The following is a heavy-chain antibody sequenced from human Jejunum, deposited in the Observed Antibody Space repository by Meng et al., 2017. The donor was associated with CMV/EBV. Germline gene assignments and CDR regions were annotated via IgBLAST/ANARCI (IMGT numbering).Heavy chain of an antibody. CDR1: GGSMSSGDYF. D-gene: IGHD5-24*01. CDR2: IYASGST. Sequence: QAEVQEPGPGLVKPSQTLSLTCTVSGGSMSSGDYFWTWIRQPAGKGLEWIGRIYASGSTSYHPSLESRLTISVDTSKNQFSLKMSSVTAADTAAYYCARGRLQSEYFDYWGQGTLVTVSS. CDR3: ARGRLQSEYFDY. J-gene: IGHJ4*02. V-gene: IGHV4-61*02.